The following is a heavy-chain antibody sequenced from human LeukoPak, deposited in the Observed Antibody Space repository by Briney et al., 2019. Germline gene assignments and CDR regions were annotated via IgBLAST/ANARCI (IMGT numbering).Heavy chain of an antibody. Sequence: HGESLKISCKGSEYSFTNYWIGWVRQMPAKGLEWMGIIYPSDSDTRYSPSFQGQVTISADRSISTAYLQWSSLKASDTAMHYCARHRRGSIYSSFDYWGQGTLVTVSS. D-gene: IGHD4-11*01. J-gene: IGHJ4*02. CDR2: IYPSDSDT. V-gene: IGHV5-51*01. CDR3: ARHRRGSIYSSFDY. CDR1: EYSFTNYW.